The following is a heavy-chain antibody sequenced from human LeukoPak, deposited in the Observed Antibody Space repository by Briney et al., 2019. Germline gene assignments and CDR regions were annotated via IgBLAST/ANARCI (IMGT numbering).Heavy chain of an antibody. D-gene: IGHD6-19*01. CDR1: GFTFSSYA. V-gene: IGHV3-23*01. CDR3: ARDSTTSGWSISWFDP. CDR2: ISGSGGST. Sequence: PGGSLRLSCAASGFTFSSYAMSWVRQAPGKGLEWVSAISGSGGSTYYADSVKGRFTISRDNSKNTLYLQMNSLRAEDTAVYYCARDSTTSGWSISWFDPWGQGTLVTVSS. J-gene: IGHJ5*02.